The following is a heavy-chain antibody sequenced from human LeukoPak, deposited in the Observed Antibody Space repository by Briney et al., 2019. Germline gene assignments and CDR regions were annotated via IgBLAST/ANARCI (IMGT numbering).Heavy chain of an antibody. Sequence: GVSLRLSCVCSGFSCRIYVMTWVRQAPGKGLEWVSTINNGDSYTWYADSVKGRFTMSRDNSKTTVSLQMESLRAEDTAVYYCARRGAEQGNGLDVWGQGTTVAVSS. V-gene: IGHV3-23*05. CDR2: INNGDSYT. J-gene: IGHJ6*02. D-gene: IGHD1-26*01. CDR1: GFSCRIYV. CDR3: ARRGAEQGNGLDV.